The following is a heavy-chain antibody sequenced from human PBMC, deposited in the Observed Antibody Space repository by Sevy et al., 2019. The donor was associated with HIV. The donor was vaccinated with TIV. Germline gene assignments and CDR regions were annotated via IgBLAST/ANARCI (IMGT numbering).Heavy chain of an antibody. J-gene: IGHJ4*02. CDR3: AGPTLTYSSGWSYYDS. CDR1: GASISSSGYY. Sequence: SETLSLTCTVSGASISSSGYYWGWIRQPPGKGLEWIASINYSGSTFYNPSLKSRVTISSYTSKNQFSLKLNSVTAADTAISYCAGPTLTYSSGWSYYDSWGQGTVVTVSS. V-gene: IGHV4-39*01. D-gene: IGHD6-19*01. CDR2: INYSGST.